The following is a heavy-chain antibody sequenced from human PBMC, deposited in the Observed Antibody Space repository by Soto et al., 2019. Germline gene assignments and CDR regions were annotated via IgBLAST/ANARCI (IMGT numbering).Heavy chain of an antibody. Sequence: GGSLRLSCAASGFTFSSYSMNWVRQAPGKGLEWVSYISSSSSTIYYADSVKGRFTISRDNSKNTLYLQMNSLRAEDTAVYYCARQDTAAVTFDTCGQGTMGTV. V-gene: IGHV3-48*01. CDR1: GFTFSSYS. CDR2: ISSSSSTI. CDR3: ARQDTAAVTFDT. J-gene: IGHJ3*02. D-gene: IGHD2-15*01.